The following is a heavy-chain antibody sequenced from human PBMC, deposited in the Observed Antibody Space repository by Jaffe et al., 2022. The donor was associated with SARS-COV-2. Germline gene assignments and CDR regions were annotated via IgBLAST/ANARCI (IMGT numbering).Heavy chain of an antibody. V-gene: IGHV3-30*03. CDR2: ISYDGTTK. CDR1: GFTFSSFG. D-gene: IGHD6-19*01. CDR3: TSEADGDY. Sequence: QVQLVESGGGVVQPGRSLRLSCAASGFTFSSFGMHWVRQAPGKGLEWVAVISYDGTTKYYEDSVKGRFTISRDNSKNTLYLQMNSLRPEDTAVYYCTSEADGDYWGQGTLVTVSS. J-gene: IGHJ4*02.